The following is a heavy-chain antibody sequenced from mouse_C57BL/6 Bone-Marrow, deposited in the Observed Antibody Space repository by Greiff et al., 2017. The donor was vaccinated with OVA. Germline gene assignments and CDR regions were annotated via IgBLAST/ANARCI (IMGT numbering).Heavy chain of an antibody. CDR3: ARINYWYFDV. V-gene: IGHV5-17*01. CDR2: ISSGSSTI. J-gene: IGHJ1*03. CDR1: GFTFSDYG. Sequence: EVQLQESGGGLVKPGGSLKLSCAASGFTFSDYGMHWVRQAPEKGLEWVAYISSGSSTIYYADTVKGRFTISRDNAKNTLFRQMTSLRSEDTAMYYCARINYWYFDVWGTGTTVTVSS.